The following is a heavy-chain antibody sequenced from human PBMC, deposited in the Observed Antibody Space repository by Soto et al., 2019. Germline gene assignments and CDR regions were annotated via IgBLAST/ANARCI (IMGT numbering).Heavy chain of an antibody. J-gene: IGHJ6*02. CDR3: ARLVVRGYYYYYCGMDV. CDR2: ISAYNGNT. V-gene: IGHV1-18*04. D-gene: IGHD3-10*01. Sequence: QVQLVQSGAEVKKPGASVKVSCKASGYTFTSYGISWVRQAPGQGLEWMGWISAYNGNTNYAQKPQGRVTMTTDTSTSTAYMELRSLRSDDTAVYYCARLVVRGYYYYYCGMDVWGQGTTVTVSS. CDR1: GYTFTSYG.